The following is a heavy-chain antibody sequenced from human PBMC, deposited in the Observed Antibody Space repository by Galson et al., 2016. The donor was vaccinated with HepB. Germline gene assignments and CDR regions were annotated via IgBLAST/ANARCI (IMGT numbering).Heavy chain of an antibody. Sequence: SLRLSCAASGLTFSSYGMHWVRQAPGKGLEWVAAIQYDGSKKYYADSVKGRFTISRDNSKNTLYLQMNSLRAEDTAVYYCAKRKGYGSGGVIYYYYGMDVWGQGTTVTVSS. J-gene: IGHJ6*02. CDR1: GLTFSSYG. V-gene: IGHV3-30*02. D-gene: IGHD3-10*01. CDR2: IQYDGSKK. CDR3: AKRKGYGSGGVIYYYYGMDV.